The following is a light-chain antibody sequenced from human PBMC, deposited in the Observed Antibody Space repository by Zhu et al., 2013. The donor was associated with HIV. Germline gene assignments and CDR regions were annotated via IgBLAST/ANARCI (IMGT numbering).Light chain of an antibody. CDR3: QRFGSSYTWT. CDR1: QSVRSTC. CDR2: GAS. J-gene: IGKJ1*01. Sequence: EIVLTQSPATLSLSPGERATLSCRASQSVRSTCLAWYQQKLGQAPRLLIYGASSRAPGIPDRFSGGGSGTVFTLTITGLEPEDFGMYFCQRFGSSYTWTFGQGTNVEI. V-gene: IGKV3-20*01.